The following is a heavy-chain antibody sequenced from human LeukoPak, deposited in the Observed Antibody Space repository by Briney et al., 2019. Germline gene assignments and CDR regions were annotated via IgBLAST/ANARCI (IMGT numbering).Heavy chain of an antibody. J-gene: IGHJ4*02. CDR3: ARDSVGYDSSGYYRR. V-gene: IGHV3-7*01. Sequence: GGSLRLSCAASGFTFSSYWMSWVRQAPGKGLEWVANMKQDGSEKYYVDSVKGRFTISRDNAKNSLYLQMNSLRAEDTAVYYCARDSVGYDSSGYYRRWGQGTLVTVSS. D-gene: IGHD3-22*01. CDR1: GFTFSSYW. CDR2: MKQDGSEK.